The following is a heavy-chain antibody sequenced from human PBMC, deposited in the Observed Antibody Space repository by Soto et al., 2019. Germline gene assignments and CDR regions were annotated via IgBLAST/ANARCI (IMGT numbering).Heavy chain of an antibody. J-gene: IGHJ6*02. CDR1: GYIFTGYH. CDR3: ARDARGTRGFDEMDI. D-gene: IGHD3-9*01. Sequence: GASVKVSCKASGYIFTGYHIHWVRQAPGRGLEWMGWINPNSGDTEYAQNFQGRVTMTRDTSFNLVYMEMSGMMSDDTAGYYCARDARGTRGFDEMDIWGQGTTVTVSS. CDR2: INPNSGDT. V-gene: IGHV1-2*02.